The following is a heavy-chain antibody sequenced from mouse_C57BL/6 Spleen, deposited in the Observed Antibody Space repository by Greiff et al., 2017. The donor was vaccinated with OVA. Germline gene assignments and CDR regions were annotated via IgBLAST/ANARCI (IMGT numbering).Heavy chain of an antibody. CDR1: GFTFSDYY. J-gene: IGHJ4*01. CDR2: ISNGGGST. CDR3: ARHDYYGVATNYAMDY. D-gene: IGHD1-1*01. Sequence: EVKLVESGGGLVQPGGSLKLSCAASGFTFSDYYMYWVRQTPEKRLEWVAYISNGGGSTYYPDTVKGRFPISRDTAKNTLYLQMSRLKSEDTAMYDRARHDYYGVATNYAMDYWGQGTSGTGSS. V-gene: IGHV5-12*01.